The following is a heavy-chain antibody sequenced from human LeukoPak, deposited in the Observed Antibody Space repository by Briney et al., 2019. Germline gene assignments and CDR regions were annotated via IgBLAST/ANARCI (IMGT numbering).Heavy chain of an antibody. CDR3: ARIGAGSSRDY. CDR2: IVGSSST. Sequence: PGGSLRLSCAASGFTFSNFAMTWVRQAPGKGLEWVSSIVGSSSTYYSDSLKGRFTISRDNTKNSMYLQMNSLRAEDTAVYYCARIGAGSSRDYWGQGTLVTVSS. J-gene: IGHJ4*02. CDR1: GFTFSNFA. V-gene: IGHV3-21*01. D-gene: IGHD6-13*01.